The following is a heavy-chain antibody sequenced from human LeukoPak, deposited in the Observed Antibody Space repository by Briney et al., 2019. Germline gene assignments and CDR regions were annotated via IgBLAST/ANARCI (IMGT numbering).Heavy chain of an antibody. Sequence: GGSLRLSCAASGFTFSSYSMNWVRQAPGKGLEWVSYISSSSSTIYYADSVKGRFTISRDNAKNSLYLQMTSLRAEDTAVYYCARDPPVVIWGQGTMVTVSS. CDR1: GFTFSSYS. CDR2: ISSSSSTI. D-gene: IGHD3-16*01. J-gene: IGHJ3*02. CDR3: ARDPPVVI. V-gene: IGHV3-48*01.